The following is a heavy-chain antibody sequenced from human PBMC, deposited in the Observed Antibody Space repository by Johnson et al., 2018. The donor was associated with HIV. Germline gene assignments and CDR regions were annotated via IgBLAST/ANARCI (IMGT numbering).Heavy chain of an antibody. J-gene: IGHJ3*02. Sequence: QVQLVESGGGLVQPGGSLRLSCAASGFTFSTSWMSWVRQAPGKGLEWVAFIRYDGSNKYYADSVKGRFTISRDNSKNTLYLQMNSLRAEDTAVYYCAIGRGEFPRHAFDIWGQGSMVTVSS. V-gene: IGHV3-30*02. D-gene: IGHD3-10*01. CDR3: AIGRGEFPRHAFDI. CDR2: IRYDGSNK. CDR1: GFTFSTSW.